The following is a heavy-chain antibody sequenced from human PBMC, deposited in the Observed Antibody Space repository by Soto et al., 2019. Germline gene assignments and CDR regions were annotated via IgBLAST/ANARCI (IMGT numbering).Heavy chain of an antibody. D-gene: IGHD6-19*01. CDR3: ARSVAVPGAHIDY. Sequence: QVQLQDSGPGLVKPSETLSLTCSVSGGSISGSYWSWIRQSPGKGLEWLGYVYYTGSTNYSPSLRSRVSISVDTSKNEFSLRLSSVTAADTAVYFCARSVAVPGAHIDYWGQGTQVTVSS. CDR1: GGSISGSY. CDR2: VYYTGST. V-gene: IGHV4-59*01. J-gene: IGHJ4*02.